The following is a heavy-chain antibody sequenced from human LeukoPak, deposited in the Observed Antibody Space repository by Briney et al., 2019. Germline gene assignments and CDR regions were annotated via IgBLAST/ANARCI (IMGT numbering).Heavy chain of an antibody. CDR1: GYTFTGYY. CDR3: AKATVVTAIGY. J-gene: IGHJ4*02. V-gene: IGHV1-2*02. CDR2: INPNSGGT. Sequence: SVKVSCKASGYTFTGYYMHWVRQAPGQGLEWMGWINPNSGGTNYAQKFQGRVTITTDESTSTAYMELSSLRSEDTAVYYCAKATVVTAIGYWGQGTLVTVSS. D-gene: IGHD2-21*02.